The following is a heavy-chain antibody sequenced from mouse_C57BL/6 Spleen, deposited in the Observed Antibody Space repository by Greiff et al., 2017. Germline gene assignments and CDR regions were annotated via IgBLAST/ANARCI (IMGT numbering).Heavy chain of an antibody. CDR3: ARGGLPDWYFDV. V-gene: IGHV5-17*01. Sequence: EVKLEESGGGLVKPGGSLKLSCAASGFTFSDYGMHWVRQAPEKGLEWVAYISSGSSTIYYADTVKGRFTISRDNAKNTLFLQMTSLMSEDTAMYYCARGGLPDWYFDVWGTGTTVTVSS. CDR2: ISSGSSTI. CDR1: GFTFSDYG. D-gene: IGHD2-2*01. J-gene: IGHJ1*03.